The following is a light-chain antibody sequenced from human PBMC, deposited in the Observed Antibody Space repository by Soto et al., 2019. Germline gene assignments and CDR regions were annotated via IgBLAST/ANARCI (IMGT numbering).Light chain of an antibody. CDR1: QGISSH. J-gene: IGKJ5*01. CDR3: QQSYNIPRT. V-gene: IGKV1D-8*03. Sequence: VIWMTQSPSLLSASTGDRVXXXXXISQGISSHLAWYQQRPGKAPDLLIYAASTLQSGVPSRFSGGGSGTDFTLTISSLQPEDFATYYCQQSYNIPRTFGQGTRLEIK. CDR2: AAS.